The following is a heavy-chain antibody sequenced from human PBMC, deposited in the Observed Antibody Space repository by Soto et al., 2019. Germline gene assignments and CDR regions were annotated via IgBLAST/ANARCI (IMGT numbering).Heavy chain of an antibody. J-gene: IGHJ4*02. CDR2: IYYSGST. Sequence: SETLSLTCTVSGGSISSYYWSWIRQPPGKGLEWIGYIYYSGSTNYNPSLKSRVTISVDTSKNQFSLKLSSVTAADTAVYYCARGEGKAARRFYFGYWGQGTLVTVSS. CDR1: GGSISSYY. D-gene: IGHD6-6*01. CDR3: ARGEGKAARRFYFGY. V-gene: IGHV4-59*01.